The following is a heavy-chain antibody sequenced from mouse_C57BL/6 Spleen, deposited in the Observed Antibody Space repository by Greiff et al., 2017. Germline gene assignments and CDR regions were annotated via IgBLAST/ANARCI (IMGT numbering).Heavy chain of an antibody. V-gene: IGHV1-55*01. J-gene: IGHJ4*01. Sequence: QVQLQQPGAELVKPGASVKMSCKASGYTFTSYWITWVKQRPGQGLEWIGVINPGSGGTNYNEKFKGKATLTADKSSSTAYMQLSSLTSEDSAVYFCARHQDYAMDYWGQGTSVTVSS. CDR2: INPGSGGT. CDR1: GYTFTSYW. CDR3: ARHQDYAMDY.